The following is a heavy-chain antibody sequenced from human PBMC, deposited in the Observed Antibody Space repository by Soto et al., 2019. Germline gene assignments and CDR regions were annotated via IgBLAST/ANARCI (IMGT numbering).Heavy chain of an antibody. CDR1: GVAFSGST. Sequence: GEYLIDSNAGSGVAFSGSTNHWVRQASGKELEWVGRIRSKANSYATAYAASVRGRFIISRDDSKTTAYLQMSSLKIEDTAVYYCFIENYFSYHRVVVWCPGTRATVS. CDR3: FIENYFSYHRVVV. V-gene: IGHV3-73*01. CDR2: IRSKANSYAT. D-gene: IGHD2-15*01. J-gene: IGHJ6*02.